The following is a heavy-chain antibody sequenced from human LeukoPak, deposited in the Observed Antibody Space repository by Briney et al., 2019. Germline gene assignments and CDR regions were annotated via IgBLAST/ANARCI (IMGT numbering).Heavy chain of an antibody. CDR2: IGDSGSPI. J-gene: IGHJ4*02. CDR1: GFTFSDYY. V-gene: IGHV3-11*01. D-gene: IGHD3-22*01. Sequence: GGSLRLSCAASGFTFSDYYMSWIRQAPGKGVEWVSYIGDSGSPIYYADSVKGRFTISRDNAENSLYLQTNSLRAEDTAVYYCVRGPSDSSLPGYWGQGTLVTVSS. CDR3: VRGPSDSSLPGY.